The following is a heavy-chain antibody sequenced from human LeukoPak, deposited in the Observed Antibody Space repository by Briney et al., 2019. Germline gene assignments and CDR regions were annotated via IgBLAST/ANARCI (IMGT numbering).Heavy chain of an antibody. D-gene: IGHD2-2*01. CDR3: ARDVGDIVTIPAAISVP. CDR2: ISGYNGNT. J-gene: IGHJ5*02. V-gene: IGHV1-18*01. Sequence: ASVKVSCKGSGYSFNNYGISWVRQAPGQGLEWMGWISGYNGNTNYAKMIQGRVTMTTDTSTSTAYMEVRSLRSDDTAMYYCARDVGDIVTIPAAISVPWGQGTLVTVSS. CDR1: GYSFNNYG.